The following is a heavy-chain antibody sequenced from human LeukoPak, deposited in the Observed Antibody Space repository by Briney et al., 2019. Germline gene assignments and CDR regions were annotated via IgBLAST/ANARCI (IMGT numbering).Heavy chain of an antibody. V-gene: IGHV4-59*08. CDR1: GGSISSYY. D-gene: IGHD5-24*01. CDR2: IYYSGST. CDR3: ARLGDGYNTGDY. J-gene: IGHJ4*02. Sequence: SETLSLTCTVSGGSISSYYWSWIRQPPGKGLGWIGYIYYSGSTNYNPSLKSRVTISVDTSKNQFSLKLSSVTAADTAVYYCARLGDGYNTGDYWGQGTLVTVSS.